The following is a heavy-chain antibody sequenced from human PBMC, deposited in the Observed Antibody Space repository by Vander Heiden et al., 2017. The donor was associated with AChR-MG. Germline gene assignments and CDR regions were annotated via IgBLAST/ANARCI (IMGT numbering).Heavy chain of an antibody. CDR3: ARSRYSSGWYLGDYFDY. Sequence: QVQLQQSGPGLVKPSQTLSLTCAISGDSVSSNTAAWHWIRQSPSRGLEWLGRTYYRSKWYNDYAVSVKSRITINADTSKNQFSLQLNSVTPEDTAVYYCARSRYSSGWYLGDYFDYWGQGTLVTVSS. J-gene: IGHJ4*02. CDR1: GDSVSSNTAA. V-gene: IGHV6-1*01. D-gene: IGHD6-19*01. CDR2: TYYRSKWYN.